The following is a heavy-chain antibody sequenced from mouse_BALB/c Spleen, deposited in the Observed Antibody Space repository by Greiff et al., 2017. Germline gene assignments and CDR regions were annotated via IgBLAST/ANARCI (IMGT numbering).Heavy chain of an antibody. CDR2: IYPYNGGT. CDR3: ARGDYGNYGWYFDV. Sequence: EVQLQQSGPELVKPGASVKISCKASGYTFTDYNMHWVKQSHGKSLEWIGYIYPYNGGTGYNQKFKSKATLTVDNSSSTAYMELRSLTSEDSAVYYCARGDYGNYGWYFDVWGAGTTVTVSP. V-gene: IGHV1S29*02. CDR1: GYTFTDYN. D-gene: IGHD2-1*01. J-gene: IGHJ1*01.